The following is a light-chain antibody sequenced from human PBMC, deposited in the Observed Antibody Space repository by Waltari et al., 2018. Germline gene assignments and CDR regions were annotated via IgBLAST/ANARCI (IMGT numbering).Light chain of an antibody. V-gene: IGLV2-11*02. CDR1: SSDVVGYND. Sequence: QSALTQPRSVSGSHGQSVTISCTGTSSDVVGYNDVFWYQQHPGKAPKLMIYDVSKRPSGVPDRFSGSKSGNPASLTISGLQAEDEADYYCCSYAGIYLWVFGGGTKLTVL. CDR2: DVS. J-gene: IGLJ3*02. CDR3: CSYAGIYLWV.